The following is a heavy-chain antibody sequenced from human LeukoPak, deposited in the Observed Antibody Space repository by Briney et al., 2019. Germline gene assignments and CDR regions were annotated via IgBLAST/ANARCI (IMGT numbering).Heavy chain of an antibody. D-gene: IGHD2-21*02. J-gene: IGHJ4*02. CDR2: ISAYNGDT. V-gene: IGHV1-18*01. CDR3: ARDCGGDCYHHDY. CDR1: GYIFSNYN. Sequence: ASVKVSCTASGYIFSNYNINWVRQAPGQGLEWMGWISAYNGDTNYAQMFQGRVTMTTDTSTSTAYMELRSLRSDDTAVYYCARDCGGDCYHHDYWGQGILVTVSS.